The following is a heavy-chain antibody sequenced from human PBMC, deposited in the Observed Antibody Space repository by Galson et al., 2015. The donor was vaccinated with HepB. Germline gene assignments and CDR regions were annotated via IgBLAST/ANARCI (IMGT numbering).Heavy chain of an antibody. CDR1: GFTLSSNA. CDR3: AKQNRSGWSES. J-gene: IGHJ5*01. Sequence: SLRLSCAGSGFTLSSNAMSWVRQAPGKGLEWVSEISGSGGSTHYADSVKGRFTISSDSFKNTLYLQMSSLRAEDTAVYYCAKQNRSGWSESWGQGTQVTVSS. V-gene: IGHV3-23*01. D-gene: IGHD3-22*01. CDR2: ISGSGGST.